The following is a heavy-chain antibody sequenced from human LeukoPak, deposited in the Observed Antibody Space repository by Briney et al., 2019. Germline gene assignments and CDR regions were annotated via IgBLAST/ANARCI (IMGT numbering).Heavy chain of an antibody. J-gene: IGHJ4*01. CDR3: ARELPREVTLDY. CDR2: IFSDGTTT. D-gene: IGHD2-21*02. Sequence: GGCLRLSCVASEFDFFSYGMQWVRQAPGKGLVWVSRIFSDGTTTSYADSVKGRFTISRDNAKNTLYLQMNSLRAEDTAVYYCARELPREVTLDYWGQGTVVTVSP. CDR1: EFDFFSYG. V-gene: IGHV3-74*01.